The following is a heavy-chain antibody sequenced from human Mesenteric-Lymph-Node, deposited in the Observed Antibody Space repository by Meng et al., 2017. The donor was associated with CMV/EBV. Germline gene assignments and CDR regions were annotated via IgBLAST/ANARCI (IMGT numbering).Heavy chain of an antibody. V-gene: IGHV2-5*02. CDR2: IYWDDDQ. J-gene: IGHJ4*02. Sequence: QITLKESGPTLVKPTHTLTLTCTFSGFSLSTSGVGVGWIRQPTGKALEWLALIYWDDDQRYSPSLKSRLTITKDTSKNQVVLTMTNMDPVDTATYYCAHSSGIAAAGPFYFDYWGQGTLVTVSS. D-gene: IGHD6-13*01. CDR3: AHSSGIAAAGPFYFDY. CDR1: GFSLSTSGVG.